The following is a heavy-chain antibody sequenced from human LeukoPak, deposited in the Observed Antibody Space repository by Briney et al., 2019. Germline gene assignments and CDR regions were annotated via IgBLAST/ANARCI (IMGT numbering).Heavy chain of an antibody. CDR3: ARGRPRIAAAGTKFLRAFDI. D-gene: IGHD6-13*01. J-gene: IGHJ3*02. CDR2: INHSGSN. Sequence: ASDTLSLTCAVYGGFFSGYYWSWLRHPPGGGVEWIGEINHSGSNNYHPSLKSRVTISEETSKQQFSLKLTSVTAAEPAVYYCARGRPRIAAAGTKFLRAFDIWGQGTMVTVSS. CDR1: GGFFSGYY. V-gene: IGHV4-34*01.